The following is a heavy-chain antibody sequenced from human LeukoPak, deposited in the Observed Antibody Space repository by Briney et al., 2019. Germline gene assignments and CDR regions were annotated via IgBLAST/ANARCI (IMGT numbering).Heavy chain of an antibody. CDR1: GFTFNSYA. V-gene: IGHV3-23*01. Sequence: GGSLRLSCAASGFTFNSYAMSWVRQAPGKGLEWVSAINGGGGSTYYADSVKGRFTISRDNSKSTLYLQMNSLRAEDTAVYYCAKRNSFSSGWFTAWGQGTLVTVSS. CDR3: AKRNSFSSGWFTA. J-gene: IGHJ5*02. D-gene: IGHD6-19*01. CDR2: INGGGGST.